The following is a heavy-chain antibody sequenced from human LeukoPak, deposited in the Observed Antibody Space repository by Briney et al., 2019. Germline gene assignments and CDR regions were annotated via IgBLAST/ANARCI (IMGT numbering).Heavy chain of an antibody. CDR1: GYSFPNYW. CDR2: IYPADSDT. D-gene: IGHD5-24*01. J-gene: IGHJ4*02. Sequence: PGESLKISCKGSGYSFPNYWIGWVRQMPGQGLEWMGIIYPADSDTRYSPSFQGQVTISADKSINTAYLQWTSLKASGTAMYYCARRKGDGYNSPFDYWGQGTLVTVSS. CDR3: ARRKGDGYNSPFDY. V-gene: IGHV5-51*01.